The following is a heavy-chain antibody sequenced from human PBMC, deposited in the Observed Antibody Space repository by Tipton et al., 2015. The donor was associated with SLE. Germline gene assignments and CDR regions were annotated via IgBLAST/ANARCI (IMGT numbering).Heavy chain of an antibody. D-gene: IGHD5-24*01. CDR3: ARDGPEMTGNWFDP. V-gene: IGHV3-11*05. J-gene: IGHJ5*02. Sequence: AASGFTFSDYYMSWIRQAPGKGLEWISYISSSSSYIYYADSVKGRFTISRDNAKNSLYLQMNSLRAEDTALYYCARDGPEMTGNWFDPWGQGTLVTVSS. CDR1: GFTFSDYY. CDR2: ISSSSSYI.